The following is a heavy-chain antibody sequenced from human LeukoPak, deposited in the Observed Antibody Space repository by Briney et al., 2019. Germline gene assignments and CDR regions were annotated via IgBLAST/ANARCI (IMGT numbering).Heavy chain of an antibody. CDR2: ISVYKGNT. Sequence: AAVTVSCKASGYTFTTYGIRWVRQAPGQGVEGLGRISVYKGNTNYAQKLQSRLTITTDTPTSTAYMELRSLRSDDTAVYYCARMILLLGDVLTVPPRGFDYWGQGTLVTVSS. J-gene: IGHJ4*02. V-gene: IGHV1-18*01. D-gene: IGHD3-9*01. CDR3: ARMILLLGDVLTVPPRGFDY. CDR1: GYTFTTYG.